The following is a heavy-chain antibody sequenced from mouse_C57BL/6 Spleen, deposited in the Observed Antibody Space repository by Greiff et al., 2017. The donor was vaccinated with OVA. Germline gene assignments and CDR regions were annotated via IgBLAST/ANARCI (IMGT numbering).Heavy chain of an antibody. CDR3: ARRGDYSNACAY. CDR1: GYTFTSYW. V-gene: IGHV1-69*01. CDR2: IDPSDSYT. J-gene: IGHJ3*01. Sequence: QVQLQQPGAELVMPGASVKLSCTASGYTFTSYWMHWVKQRPGQGLEWIGEIDPSDSYTNYTQKFKGKSTLTVDTYSSTAYMQLSSLTSEDSAVYYCARRGDYSNACAYWGQGTRVTVSA. D-gene: IGHD2-5*01.